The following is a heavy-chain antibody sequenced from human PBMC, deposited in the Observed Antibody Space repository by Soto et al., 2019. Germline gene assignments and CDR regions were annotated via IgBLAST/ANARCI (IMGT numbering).Heavy chain of an antibody. V-gene: IGHV3-74*01. CDR1: GFTFSSYW. Sequence: PGGSLRLSCAASGFTFSSYWMHWVRQAPGKGLVWVSRINSDGSSTSYADSVKGRFTISRDNAKNTLYLQMNSLRAEDTAVYYCAKDPARLPDAYDYWGQGTLVTVSS. CDR3: AKDPARLPDAYDY. CDR2: INSDGSST. D-gene: IGHD2-2*01. J-gene: IGHJ4*02.